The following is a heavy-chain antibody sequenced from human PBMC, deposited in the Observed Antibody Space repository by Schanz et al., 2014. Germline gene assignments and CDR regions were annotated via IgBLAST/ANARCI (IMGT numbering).Heavy chain of an antibody. V-gene: IGHV3-11*06. J-gene: IGHJ4*02. CDR1: GFVFGDYY. CDR2: ISDSGTYT. Sequence: QVRLVESGGGVVQPGRSLRLSCAASGFVFGDYYMTWIRQAPGKGLEWLSYISDSGTYTNYADSVKGRFTISRDNAKSSLYLQMNSLRAEDTAVYYCARGGPAYYFDDWGQGTLVTVSS. CDR3: ARGGPAYYFDD.